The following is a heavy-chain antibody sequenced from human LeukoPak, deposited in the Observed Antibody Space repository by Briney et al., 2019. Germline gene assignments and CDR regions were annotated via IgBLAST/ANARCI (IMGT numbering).Heavy chain of an antibody. CDR3: AREVVVAATRIRYNWFDP. CDR1: GYTFTGYY. CDR2: INPNSGGT. D-gene: IGHD2-15*01. Sequence: GASVKVSCKASGYTFTGYYMHWVRQAPGQGLEWMGWINPNSGGTNYAQKFQGRVTMTRDTSISTAYMELSRLRSDDTAVYYCAREVVVAATRIRYNWFDPWGQGTLVTVSS. V-gene: IGHV1-2*02. J-gene: IGHJ5*02.